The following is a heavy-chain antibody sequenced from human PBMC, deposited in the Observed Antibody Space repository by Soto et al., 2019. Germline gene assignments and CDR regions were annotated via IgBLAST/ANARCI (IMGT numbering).Heavy chain of an antibody. CDR3: ASPVNYYYDYMDV. Sequence: QLQLQESGPGLVKPSETLSLTCTVSGGSISSSTSYWGWIRQPPGKGLEWIGSINYSGSTYYSPSLKSRVTISADTLKTQFSLKLSSVTAAATAVYYCASPVNYYYDYMDVWGKGTMVTVSS. V-gene: IGHV4-39*01. CDR2: INYSGST. CDR1: GGSISSSTSY. J-gene: IGHJ6*03.